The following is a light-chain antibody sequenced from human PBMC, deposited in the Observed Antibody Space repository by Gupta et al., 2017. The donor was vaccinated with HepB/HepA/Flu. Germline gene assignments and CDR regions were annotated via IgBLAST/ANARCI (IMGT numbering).Light chain of an antibody. V-gene: IGLV1-40*01. CDR2: GNN. CDR1: RSNIGAGYG. J-gene: IGLJ3*02. Sequence: QSVLTQPPSVSGAPGQRVTISCTGNRSNIGAGYGVHWSQQLPGTAPKLLIYGNNNRPSGVPDRFSGSKSGTSASLAITGLQAEDEADYYCQSYDRSLSGWVFGGGTKLTVL. CDR3: QSYDRSLSGWV.